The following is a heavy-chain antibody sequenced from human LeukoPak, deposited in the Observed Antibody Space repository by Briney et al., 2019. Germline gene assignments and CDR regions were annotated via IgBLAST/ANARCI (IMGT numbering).Heavy chain of an antibody. D-gene: IGHD6-13*01. J-gene: IGHJ5*02. Sequence: SETLSLTCTVSGGSISSYYWSWIRQPPGKGLEWIGYIYYSGSTNYNPSLKSRVTVSVDTSKNQFSLKLSSVTAADTAVYYCARLEGYHNWFDPWGQGTLVTVSS. V-gene: IGHV4-59*01. CDR1: GGSISSYY. CDR3: ARLEGYHNWFDP. CDR2: IYYSGST.